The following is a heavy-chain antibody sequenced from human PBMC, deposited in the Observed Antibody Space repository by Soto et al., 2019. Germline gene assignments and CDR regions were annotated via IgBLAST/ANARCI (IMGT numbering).Heavy chain of an antibody. D-gene: IGHD6-19*01. CDR2: INSDGSST. Sequence: EVQLVESGGGLVQPGGSLRLSCAASGFTFSSYWMHWVRQAPGKGLVWVSRINSDGSSTSYADSVKGRFTISRDNAKNTLYLQMNSLRAEDTAVYYCARWDRESLGQGGSGSRLSQYYFDYWGQGTLVTVSS. V-gene: IGHV3-74*01. J-gene: IGHJ4*02. CDR3: ARWDRESLGQGGSGSRLSQYYFDY. CDR1: GFTFSSYW.